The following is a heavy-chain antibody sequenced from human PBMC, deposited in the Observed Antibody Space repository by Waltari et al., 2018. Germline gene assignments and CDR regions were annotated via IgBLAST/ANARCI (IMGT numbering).Heavy chain of an antibody. Sequence: EVQLVESGGGLVQPGGSLRLSCEASGFTFSSYWMHWFRQVPGKGLGWVGRMTGDGIGTTYAAYVKGRFTISRDNAKNTLFLQMNSLRDEDTAVYYCVRYVVVTAGDYWGQGTLVAVSS. D-gene: IGHD2-21*02. J-gene: IGHJ4*02. CDR3: VRYVVVTAGDY. CDR1: GFTFSSYW. V-gene: IGHV3-74*03. CDR2: MTGDGIGT.